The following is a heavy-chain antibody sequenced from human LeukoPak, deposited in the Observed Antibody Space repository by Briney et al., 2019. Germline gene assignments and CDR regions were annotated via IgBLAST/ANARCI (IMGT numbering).Heavy chain of an antibody. CDR3: AREPYDSSGYYGSFDY. J-gene: IGHJ4*02. Sequence: GGSLRLSCAASGFTFSSYAMHWVRQAPGKGLEWVAAISYDGSNKYYADSVKGRFTISRDNSKNTLYLQMNSLRAEDTAVYYCAREPYDSSGYYGSFDYWGQGTLVTVSS. CDR1: GFTFSSYA. V-gene: IGHV3-30*04. CDR2: ISYDGSNK. D-gene: IGHD3-22*01.